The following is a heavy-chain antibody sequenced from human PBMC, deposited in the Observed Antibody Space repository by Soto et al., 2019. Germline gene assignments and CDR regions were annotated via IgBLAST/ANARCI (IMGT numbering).Heavy chain of an antibody. Sequence: QAGGSLRLSCAASGFPFSSYVMSWVRQAPRKGLEWVSGISGGGSNTFYADYVKGRFTISRDNSKNTLLLQMNSLGAEDTAVYYCAKDSNEYSSSLRGRYFDYWGQGIGVTVSS. CDR3: AKDSNEYSSSLRGRYFDY. D-gene: IGHD4-4*01. CDR1: GFPFSSYV. J-gene: IGHJ4*02. V-gene: IGHV3-23*01. CDR2: ISGGGSNT.